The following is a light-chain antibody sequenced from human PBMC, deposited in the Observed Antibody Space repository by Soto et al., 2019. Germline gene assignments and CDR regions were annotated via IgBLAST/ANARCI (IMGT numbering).Light chain of an antibody. CDR2: AAS. CDR1: QSISSY. Sequence: DIQMTQSPSSLSASVGDRVTVTCRASQSISSYLSFYQQKPGKAPKLLIYAASSLQSGVPSRFSGSGSGTDFTLTISSLQPEDFATYYCQQSYSTPWTFGQGTKVDIK. J-gene: IGKJ1*01. V-gene: IGKV1-39*01. CDR3: QQSYSTPWT.